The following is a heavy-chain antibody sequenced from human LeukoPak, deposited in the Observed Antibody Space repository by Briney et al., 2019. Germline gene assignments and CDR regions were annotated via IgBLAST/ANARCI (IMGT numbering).Heavy chain of an antibody. J-gene: IGHJ3*02. CDR3: ARNQKGASDAFDI. V-gene: IGHV3-7*01. CDR2: VKQDGSEK. CDR1: GFTFNNYW. Sequence: GGSLRLSCAASGFTFNNYWMSWVRQTPGKGLEWVANVKQDGSEKRYVDSVKGRFSISRDNGNNSLYLHMNSLRVEDTAVYYCARNQKGASDAFDIWGIGTLVTVSS.